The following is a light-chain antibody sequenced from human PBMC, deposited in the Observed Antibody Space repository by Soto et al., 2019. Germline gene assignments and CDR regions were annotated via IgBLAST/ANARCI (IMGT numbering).Light chain of an antibody. CDR1: SSNIGAGYD. J-gene: IGLJ1*01. V-gene: IGLV1-40*01. CDR3: QSYYSSLSGYV. Sequence: QSVLTQPPSVSGAPGQRVTISCTESSSNIGAGYDVHWYQQLPGTAPKLLIYGNSNRPSGVPDRFSGSKSGTSASLAITGLQAEDEADYSCQSYYSSLSGYVFGTGTKLTVL. CDR2: GNS.